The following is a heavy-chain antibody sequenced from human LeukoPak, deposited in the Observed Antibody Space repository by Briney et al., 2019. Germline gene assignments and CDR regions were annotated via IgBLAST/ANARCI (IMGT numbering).Heavy chain of an antibody. CDR1: GLTSGDDA. J-gene: IGHJ4*02. CDR2: IRSKAYGGTA. V-gene: IGHV3-49*04. Sequence: GGSLRLSCTASGLTSGDDAMSWVRQAPGQGLEWVGFIRSKAYGGTADYAASVKGRFTISRDDSKRIDYLQMNSLKTEDTAVNYCTRNSPLDYWGQGNLVTVSS. CDR3: TRNSPLDY. D-gene: IGHD4-23*01.